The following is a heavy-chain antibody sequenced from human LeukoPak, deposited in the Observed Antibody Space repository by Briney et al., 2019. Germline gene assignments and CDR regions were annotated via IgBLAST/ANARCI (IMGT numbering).Heavy chain of an antibody. CDR1: GFTFSSYW. V-gene: IGHV3-30-3*01. J-gene: IGHJ4*02. CDR3: ARVGIVVVPAAEYYFDY. Sequence: GGSLRLSCAASGFTFSSYWMTWVRQAPGKGLEWVAVISYDGSNKYYADSVKGRFTISRDNFKNTLYLQMNSLRAEDTAVYYCARVGIVVVPAAEYYFDYWGQGTLVTVSS. D-gene: IGHD2-2*01. CDR2: ISYDGSNK.